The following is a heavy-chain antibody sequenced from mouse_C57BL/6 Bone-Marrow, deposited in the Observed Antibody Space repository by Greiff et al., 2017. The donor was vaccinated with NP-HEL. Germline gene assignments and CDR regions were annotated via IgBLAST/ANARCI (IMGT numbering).Heavy chain of an antibody. Sequence: EVMLVESGGGLVKPGGSLKLSCAASGFTFSSYAMSWVRQTPEKRLEWVATISDGGSYTYYPDNVKGRFTISRDNAKNNLYLQMSHLKSEDTAMYYCARGYYYGSSLYFDYWGQGTTLTVSS. D-gene: IGHD1-1*01. CDR3: ARGYYYGSSLYFDY. CDR2: ISDGGSYT. J-gene: IGHJ2*01. V-gene: IGHV5-4*03. CDR1: GFTFSSYA.